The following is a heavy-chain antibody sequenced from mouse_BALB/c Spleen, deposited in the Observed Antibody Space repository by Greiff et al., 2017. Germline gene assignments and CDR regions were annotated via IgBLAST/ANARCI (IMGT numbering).Heavy chain of an antibody. CDR1: GFTFTDYY. J-gene: IGHJ2*01. V-gene: IGHV7-3*02. Sequence: EVKLVESGGGLVQPGGSLRLSCATSGFTFTDYYMSWVRQPPGKALEWLGFIRNKANGYTTEYSASVKGRFTISRDNSQSILYLQMNTLRAEDSATYYCARGYDYYFDYWGQGTTLTVSS. CDR2: IRNKANGYTT. D-gene: IGHD2-4*01. CDR3: ARGYDYYFDY.